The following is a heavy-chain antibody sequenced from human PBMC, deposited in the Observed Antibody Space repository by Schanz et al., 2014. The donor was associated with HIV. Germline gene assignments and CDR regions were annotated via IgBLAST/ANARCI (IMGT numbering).Heavy chain of an antibody. CDR1: GDSISSGGYY. Sequence: QVQLQESGPGLVKPSQTLSLTCTVSGDSISSGGYYWSWIRQHPGKGLEWIGYIYYSGSTYYNPSLKSRVTISVDTSKTQFSLTLTSVTAADTAVYFCGRGTRYERDYVGPRSDGMDVWGQGTTVIVSS. V-gene: IGHV4-31*03. CDR2: IYYSGST. J-gene: IGHJ6*02. CDR3: GRGTRYERDYVGPRSDGMDV. D-gene: IGHD4-17*01.